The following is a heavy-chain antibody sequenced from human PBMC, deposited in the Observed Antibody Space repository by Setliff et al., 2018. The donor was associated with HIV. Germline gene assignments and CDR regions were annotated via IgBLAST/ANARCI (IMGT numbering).Heavy chain of an antibody. CDR1: GGSFSGYF. J-gene: IGHJ3*02. D-gene: IGHD3-16*02. V-gene: IGHV4-34*01. Sequence: SETLSLTCAVYGGSFSGYFWSWIRQSPGKGLEWIGEINHSGDTYYNPSLKRRVSISIDTSKNQFSLKLTSVTAADTAVYYCARGRDYVWGNYHYSGGGAFDIGGQGTAITVSS. CDR2: INHSGDT. CDR3: ARGRDYVWGNYHYSGGGAFDI.